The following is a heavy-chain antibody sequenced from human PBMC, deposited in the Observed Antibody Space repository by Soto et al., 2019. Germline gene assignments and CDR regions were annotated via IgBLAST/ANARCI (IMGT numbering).Heavy chain of an antibody. V-gene: IGHV4-59*01. CDR3: ARETRNWFDP. CDR2: IYYSGST. CDR1: GGSISSYY. J-gene: IGHJ5*02. Sequence: SETLSLTCTVSGGSISSYYWSWIRQPPGKGLEWIGYIYYSGSTNYNPSLKSRVTISVDTSKNQFSLKLSSVTAADTAVYYCARETRNWFDPWGQGTLVTVS.